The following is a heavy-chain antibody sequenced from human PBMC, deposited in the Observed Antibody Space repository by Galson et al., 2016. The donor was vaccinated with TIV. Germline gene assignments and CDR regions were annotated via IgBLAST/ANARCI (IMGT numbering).Heavy chain of an antibody. V-gene: IGHV5-51*01. CDR1: GYPFSGYY. Sequence: QSGAEVKKTGESLKISCRGSGYPFSGYYIGWVRQVPGKGLEWMGIIYPGNYHTVYSPSFEGQVTISADKSTTTAYLQWNSLKALDTAMCYCARHDSSAFSNLYFNLWGRGTLVTVSS. J-gene: IGHJ2*01. CDR2: IYPGNYHT. D-gene: IGHD3-22*01. CDR3: ARHDSSAFSNLYFNL.